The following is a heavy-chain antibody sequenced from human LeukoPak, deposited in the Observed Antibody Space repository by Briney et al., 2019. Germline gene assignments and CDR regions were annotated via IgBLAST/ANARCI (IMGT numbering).Heavy chain of an antibody. CDR2: ISSSGSTI. D-gene: IGHD3-22*01. CDR1: GFTFSDYY. Sequence: GGSLRLSCAACGFTFSDYYMSWIRQAPGKGLEWVSYISSSGSTIYYADSVKGRFTISRDNAKNSLYLQMNSLRAEDTAVYYCARAYYYDSSGAFDPWGQGTLVTVSS. V-gene: IGHV3-11*01. J-gene: IGHJ5*02. CDR3: ARAYYYDSSGAFDP.